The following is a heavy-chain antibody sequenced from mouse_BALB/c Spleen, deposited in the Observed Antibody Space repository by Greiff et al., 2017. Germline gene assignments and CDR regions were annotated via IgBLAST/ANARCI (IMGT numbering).Heavy chain of an antibody. V-gene: IGHV1S81*02. CDR3: TREGYYFDY. CDR1: GYTFTSYY. CDR2: INPSNGGT. J-gene: IGHJ2*01. Sequence: VQLQQSGAELVKPGASVKLSCKASGYTFTSYYMYWVKQRPGQGLEWIGEINPSNGGTNFNEKFKSKATLTVDKSSSTAYMQLSSLTSEDSAVYYCTREGYYFDYWGQGTTLTVSS.